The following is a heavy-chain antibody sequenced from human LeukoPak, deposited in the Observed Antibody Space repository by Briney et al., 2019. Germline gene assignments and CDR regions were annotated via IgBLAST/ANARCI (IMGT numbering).Heavy chain of an antibody. CDR2: IYYSGST. J-gene: IGHJ3*02. Sequence: PSETLSLTCTVSRGSISPNYWTWIRQPPGKGLEWIGYIYYSGSTNYNPSLKSRVTISLDTSRSQFSLRLSSVTAADTAVYYCAGLLDYDSSGYPDTFDIWGQGTMVTVSS. D-gene: IGHD3-22*01. CDR1: RGSISPNY. CDR3: AGLLDYDSSGYPDTFDI. V-gene: IGHV4-59*01.